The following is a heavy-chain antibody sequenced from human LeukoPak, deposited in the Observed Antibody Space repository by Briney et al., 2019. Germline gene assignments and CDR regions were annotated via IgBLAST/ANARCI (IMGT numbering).Heavy chain of an antibody. V-gene: IGHV4-38-2*02. CDR3: VRQERQSNWFDP. CDR1: GYSISNGSY. Sequence: SETLSLTCTVSGYSISNGSYGGWVRQSPGKGLEWIGNIYKIGDSPYYNPSLKSLATISVDTSKNQFSLKLNSVTATDTAVYYCVRQERQSNWFDPWGQGTLVTVSS. J-gene: IGHJ5*02. CDR2: IYKIGDSP.